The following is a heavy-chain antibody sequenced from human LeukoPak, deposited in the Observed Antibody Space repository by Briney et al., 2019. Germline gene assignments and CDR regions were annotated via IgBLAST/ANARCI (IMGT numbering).Heavy chain of an antibody. CDR1: GFTFSSYG. V-gene: IGHV3-21*01. CDR3: ARVPTYYYDSSGYYYFDY. D-gene: IGHD3-22*01. J-gene: IGHJ4*02. Sequence: GRSLRLSCAASGFTFSSYGMHWVRQAPGKGLEWVSSISSSSSYIYYADSVKGRFTISRDNAKNSLYLQMNSLRAEDTAVYYCARVPTYYYDSSGYYYFDYWGQGTLVTVSS. CDR2: ISSSSSYI.